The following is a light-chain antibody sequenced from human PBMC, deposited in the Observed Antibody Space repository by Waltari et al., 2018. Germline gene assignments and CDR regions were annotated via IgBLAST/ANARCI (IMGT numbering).Light chain of an antibody. CDR3: SSRELSGHVV. CDR2: CKN. Sequence: SSDLTQDPAVSVALGQTVRITCQGDILRTYYGNWCRQKPGQPPELVIYCKNNRPSGIPYRFSASSSVNTASLIITGAQAEDEADYYCSSRELSGHVVFGGGTRLTVL. CDR1: ILRTYY. J-gene: IGLJ2*01. V-gene: IGLV3-19*01.